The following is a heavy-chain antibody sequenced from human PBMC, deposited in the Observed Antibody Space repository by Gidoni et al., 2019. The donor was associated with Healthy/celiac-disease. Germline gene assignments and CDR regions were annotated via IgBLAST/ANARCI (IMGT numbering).Heavy chain of an antibody. CDR1: RFTFSHYG. V-gene: IGHV3-33*01. CDR2: IWYDGSNK. Sequence: QVQLVESGGGVVQPGRSLRPPCAASRFTFSHYGMHWVRQAPGKGLEWVAVIWYDGSNKYYADSVKGRFTISRDNSKNTLYLQMNSLRAEDTAVYYCARDQWGVTTRFYWYFDLWGRGTLVTVSS. J-gene: IGHJ2*01. CDR3: ARDQWGVTTRFYWYFDL. D-gene: IGHD4-17*01.